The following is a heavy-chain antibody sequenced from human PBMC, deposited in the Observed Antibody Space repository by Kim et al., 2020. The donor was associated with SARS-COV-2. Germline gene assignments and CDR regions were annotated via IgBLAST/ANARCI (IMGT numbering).Heavy chain of an antibody. D-gene: IGHD3-16*01. J-gene: IGHJ6*01. CDR2: ISSDGTNK. Sequence: GGSLRLSCAASGFTFRNYALHWVRQAPGKGPVWVSVISSDGTNKDYADSVKGRFTISRDNSKNTLYLQMNSLRIDDTGLYFCATDLAPGLAPCLYYGMDV. V-gene: IGHV3-30-3*01. CDR3: ATDLAPGLAPCLYYGMDV. CDR1: GFTFRNYA.